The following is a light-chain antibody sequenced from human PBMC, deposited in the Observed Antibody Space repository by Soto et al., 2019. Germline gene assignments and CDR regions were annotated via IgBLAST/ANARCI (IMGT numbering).Light chain of an antibody. Sequence: EILLTQSPGTLSLSPGDRATLSCSASQSLGSGYLAWYRQKPGQAPRILIYAASSRATGVPDRFSGSGSGTDFSLTISRLEPEDFAVYYCQQRGDWPAFGQGTKVDIK. CDR1: QSLGSGY. CDR3: QQRGDWPA. J-gene: IGKJ1*01. CDR2: AAS. V-gene: IGKV3D-20*02.